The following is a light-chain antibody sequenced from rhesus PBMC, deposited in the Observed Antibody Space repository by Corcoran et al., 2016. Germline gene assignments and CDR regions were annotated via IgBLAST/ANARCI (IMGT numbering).Light chain of an antibody. J-gene: IGKJ2*01. V-gene: IGKV3S9*01. CDR2: GAS. Sequence: EIVMTQSPATLSLSPGERATLSCRASQSVSSYVAWYQQTPEQAPRRLSYGASSRATGIPDRFSGSGSGTDFTLTISSLEPEEFAVYYCQQYSNWPYSFGQGTKVEIK. CDR3: QQYSNWPYS. CDR1: QSVSSY.